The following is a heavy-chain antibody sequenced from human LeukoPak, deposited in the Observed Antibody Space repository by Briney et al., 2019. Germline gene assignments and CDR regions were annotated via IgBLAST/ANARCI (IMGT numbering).Heavy chain of an antibody. V-gene: IGHV1-2*06. J-gene: IGHJ5*02. CDR3: ARAIPLAAAGGKYNWFDP. D-gene: IGHD6-13*01. CDR2: INPYSGDT. CDR1: GYTFTGYY. Sequence: ASVKVSCKASGYTFTGYYIHWVRQAPGQGLEWMGRINPYSGDTNYAQKFQGRVTMTRDTSISTAYMDLSRLGSDYTAIYYCARAIPLAAAGGKYNWFDPWGQGTLVTVSS.